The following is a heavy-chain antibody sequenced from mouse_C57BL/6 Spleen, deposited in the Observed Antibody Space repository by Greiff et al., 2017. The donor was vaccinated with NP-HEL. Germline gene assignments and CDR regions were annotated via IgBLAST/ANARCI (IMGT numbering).Heavy chain of an antibody. D-gene: IGHD2-2*01. CDR2: IDPSDSYT. Sequence: QVQLQQPGAELVMPGASVKLSCKASGYTFTSYWMHWVKQRPGQGLEWIGEIDPSDSYTNYNQKFKGKSTLTVDKSSSTAYMQLSSLTSEDSAVYYCARGDGYEYYFDYWGQGTTLTVSS. J-gene: IGHJ2*01. CDR1: GYTFTSYW. CDR3: ARGDGYEYYFDY. V-gene: IGHV1-69*01.